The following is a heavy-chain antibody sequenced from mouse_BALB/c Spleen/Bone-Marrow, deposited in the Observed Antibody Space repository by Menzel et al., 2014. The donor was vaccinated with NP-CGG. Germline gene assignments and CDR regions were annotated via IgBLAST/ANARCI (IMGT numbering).Heavy chain of an antibody. CDR3: AKGGNYRYDFDY. Sequence: EVQLQESGPELVKPGASVKMSCKASGYTFTSYVMHWVKQKPGQGLEWIGYINPYNDGTKYNEKFKGKATLTSDESSSTAYMELGSLTSEDSAVYYCAKGGNYRYDFDYWGQGTTLTVSS. D-gene: IGHD2-14*01. CDR2: INPYNDGT. J-gene: IGHJ2*01. V-gene: IGHV1-14*01. CDR1: GYTFTSYV.